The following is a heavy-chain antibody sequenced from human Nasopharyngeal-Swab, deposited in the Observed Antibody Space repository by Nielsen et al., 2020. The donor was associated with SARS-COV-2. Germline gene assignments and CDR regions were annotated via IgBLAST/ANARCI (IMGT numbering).Heavy chain of an antibody. Sequence: VRQMPGKELEWVGRIRSKANSYATAYAASVKGRFTISRDDSKNTAYLQMNSLKTEDTAVYYCTSIGPGYSGYDWGYVGYWGQGTLVTVSS. D-gene: IGHD5-12*01. CDR3: TSIGPGYSGYDWGYVGY. J-gene: IGHJ4*02. CDR2: IRSKANSYAT. V-gene: IGHV3-73*01.